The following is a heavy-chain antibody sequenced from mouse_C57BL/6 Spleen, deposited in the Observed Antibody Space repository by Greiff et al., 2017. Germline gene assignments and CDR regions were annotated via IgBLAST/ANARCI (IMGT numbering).Heavy chain of an antibody. CDR3: ARRGYDDFDV. D-gene: IGHD2-3*01. J-gene: IGHJ1*03. V-gene: IGHV5-12*01. Sequence: EVKLMESGGGLVQPGGSLKLSCAASGFTFSDYYMYWVRQTPEERLEWVAYISNGGGSTYYPDTVKGRFTISRDNAKNTLYLQMSRLKSEDTAMYDCARRGYDDFDVWGTGTTVTVSS. CDR1: GFTFSDYY. CDR2: ISNGGGST.